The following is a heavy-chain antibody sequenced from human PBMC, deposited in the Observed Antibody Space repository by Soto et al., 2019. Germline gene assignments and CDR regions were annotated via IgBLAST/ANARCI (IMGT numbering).Heavy chain of an antibody. V-gene: IGHV1-18*01. D-gene: IGHD5-12*01. CDR3: ARDLGGFPDY. J-gene: IGHJ4*02. Sequence: QVQLVQSGAEVKKPGASVTVSCKASGYTFTSYGISWVRQAPGQGLEWMGWISGHNGNTYFAQKLQGRVTMTTDTSTSTAYMDLRSLRSDDTAVYYCARDLGGFPDYWGQGTLVTVSS. CDR2: ISGHNGNT. CDR1: GYTFTSYG.